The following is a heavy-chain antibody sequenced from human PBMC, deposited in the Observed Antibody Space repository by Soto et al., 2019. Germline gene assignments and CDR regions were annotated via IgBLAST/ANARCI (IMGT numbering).Heavy chain of an antibody. J-gene: IGHJ3*02. Sequence: QVQLVQSGAEVKKPGSSVKVSCKASGGTFSSYAISWVRQAPGQGLEWMGGIIPIFGTANYAQKFQGRVTITADEXXSTGDMELSSLRSEDTAVYYCARGTPVTTTDAFDIWGQGTMVTVSS. CDR3: ARGTPVTTTDAFDI. D-gene: IGHD4-17*01. CDR2: IIPIFGTA. V-gene: IGHV1-69*12. CDR1: GGTFSSYA.